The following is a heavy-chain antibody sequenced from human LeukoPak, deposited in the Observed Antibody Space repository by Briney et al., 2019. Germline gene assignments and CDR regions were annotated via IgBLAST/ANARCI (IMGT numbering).Heavy chain of an antibody. CDR3: ARGPFSSSWSEFDY. CDR1: GFTFSDHS. D-gene: IGHD6-13*01. CDR2: ISGDSRYI. Sequence: GGSLRLSCAASGFTFSDHSLNWVRQAPGKGLEWVSCISGDSRYIYYADSLKGRSTISRDNAQNSLYLHMNNLRAEDTAVYYCARGPFSSSWSEFDYWGQGTLVTVSS. J-gene: IGHJ4*02. V-gene: IGHV3-21*06.